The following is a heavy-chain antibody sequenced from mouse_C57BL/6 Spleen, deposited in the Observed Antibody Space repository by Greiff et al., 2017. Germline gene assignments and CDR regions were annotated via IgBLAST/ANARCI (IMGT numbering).Heavy chain of an antibody. J-gene: IGHJ3*01. CDR3: AYDYDGAWFAY. CDR2: IYPRDGST. Sequence: QVQLQQSGPELVKPGASVKLSCKASGYTFTSYDINWVKQRPGQGLEWIGWIYPRDGSTKYNEKFKGKATLTVNTSSSTAYMELRSLTSEDSAVYFCAYDYDGAWFAYWGQGTLVTVSA. V-gene: IGHV1-85*01. CDR1: GYTFTSYD. D-gene: IGHD2-4*01.